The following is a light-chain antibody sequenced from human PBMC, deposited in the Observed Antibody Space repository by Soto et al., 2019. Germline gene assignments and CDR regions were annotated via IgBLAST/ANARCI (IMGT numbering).Light chain of an antibody. CDR3: QQRSDWPRIT. CDR2: DAS. V-gene: IGKV3-11*01. J-gene: IGKJ5*01. Sequence: EVVLTQSPATLSLSPGEIATLSCRASQSVRRDLAWYQQKPCQAPRLLIYDASNRATGIPVRFSGSGSVTDFTLTISSLEPEDFAFYFCQQRSDWPRITFVQGTRLGIK. CDR1: QSVRRD.